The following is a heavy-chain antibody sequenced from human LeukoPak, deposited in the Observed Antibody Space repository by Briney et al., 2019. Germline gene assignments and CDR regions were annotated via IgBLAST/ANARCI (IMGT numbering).Heavy chain of an antibody. Sequence: PSGGSLRLSCAASGFAFSSHWMHWVRQTPGKGLVWVSRINTDESKINHADSVKGRFTISRDNAKNMLYLQMNSLRAEDTAVYYCARGGLFKYFFDYWGQGTPVTVSS. CDR3: ARGGLFKYFFDY. CDR1: GFAFSSHW. D-gene: IGHD2-15*01. V-gene: IGHV3-74*01. CDR2: INTDESKI. J-gene: IGHJ4*02.